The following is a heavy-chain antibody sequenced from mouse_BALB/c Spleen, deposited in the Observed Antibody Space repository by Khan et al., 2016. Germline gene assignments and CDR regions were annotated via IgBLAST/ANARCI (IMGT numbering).Heavy chain of an antibody. CDR1: GFDFSRYW. V-gene: IGHV4-1*02. CDR2: IDPDSSTI. Sequence: EVKLLESGGGLVQPGGSLKLSCAASGFDFSRYWMSWVRQAPGKGLEWIGEIDPDSSTINYTPSLKDKFIISRDNAKNTLYLQRSKVRAEDTARYYGASTFWYFDVGGAGTTVTVSS. CDR3: ASTFWYFDV. J-gene: IGHJ1*01.